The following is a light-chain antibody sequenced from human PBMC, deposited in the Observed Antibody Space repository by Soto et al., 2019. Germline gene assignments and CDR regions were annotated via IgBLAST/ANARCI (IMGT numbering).Light chain of an antibody. J-gene: IGKJ4*01. CDR1: QSVSSSY. Sequence: EIELTQSPGTLSLSPGERATLSCRASQSVSSSYLAWYQQKPGQAPRLLIYGASSRATGIPDRFSGSGSGTDFTLTISRLEPDDFAVYYCQQYDSSPLITFGGGTKVEIK. CDR3: QQYDSSPLIT. CDR2: GAS. V-gene: IGKV3-20*01.